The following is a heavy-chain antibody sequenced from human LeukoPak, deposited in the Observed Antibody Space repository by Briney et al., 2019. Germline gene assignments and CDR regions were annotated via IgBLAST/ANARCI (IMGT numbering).Heavy chain of an antibody. D-gene: IGHD3-16*01. CDR2: IFYTGDT. Sequence: SETLSLTCPVSAASITTYYWSWIRQPPGKGLEWVGYIFYTGDTSYSPSLKGRVTISLDTSKNQFSLNLRSVTAAGTAVYYCARLKMGAYFDLWGRGTLVTVSS. V-gene: IGHV4-59*08. J-gene: IGHJ2*01. CDR3: ARLKMGAYFDL. CDR1: AASITTYY.